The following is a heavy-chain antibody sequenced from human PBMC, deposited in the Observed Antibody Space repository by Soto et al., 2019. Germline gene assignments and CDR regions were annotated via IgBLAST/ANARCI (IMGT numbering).Heavy chain of an antibody. Sequence: XETLSLTCAFSVGSISSSNWWRWVRQPPGKGLEWIGEIYHSGSTNYNPSLKSRVTISVDKSKNQFSLKLSSVTAADTAVYYCARDGTDYSNYVFEYWGQGTLVTVSS. CDR3: ARDGTDYSNYVFEY. CDR1: VGSISSSNW. J-gene: IGHJ4*02. D-gene: IGHD4-4*01. V-gene: IGHV4-4*02. CDR2: IYHSGST.